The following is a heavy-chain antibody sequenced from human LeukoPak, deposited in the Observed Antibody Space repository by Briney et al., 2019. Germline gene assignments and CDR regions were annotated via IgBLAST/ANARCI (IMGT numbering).Heavy chain of an antibody. CDR3: ARGGHYDSSGYSDY. CDR2: INPNSGGT. J-gene: IGHJ4*02. D-gene: IGHD3-22*01. Sequence: ASVKVSCKASGYTFTSYGISWVRQAPGQGLEWMGWINPNSGGTNYAQKFQGRVTMTRDTSISTAYMELSRLRSDDTAVYYCARGGHYDSSGYSDYWGQGTLVTVSS. V-gene: IGHV1-2*02. CDR1: GYTFTSYG.